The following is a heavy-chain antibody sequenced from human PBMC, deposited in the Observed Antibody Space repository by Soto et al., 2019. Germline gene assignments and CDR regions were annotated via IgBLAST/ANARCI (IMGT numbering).Heavy chain of an antibody. V-gene: IGHV1-69*01. D-gene: IGHD6-6*01. CDR1: GGTFSSYA. CDR2: IIPIFGTA. Sequence: QVQLVQSGAEVKKPGSSVKVSCKASGGTFSSYAISWVRQAPGQGLEWMGGIIPIFGTANYAQKFQGRVTITADESTSTAYMELSSLRSEDTAGYYCARVNAEYSSSSFVWFDPWGQGTLVTVSS. J-gene: IGHJ5*02. CDR3: ARVNAEYSSSSFVWFDP.